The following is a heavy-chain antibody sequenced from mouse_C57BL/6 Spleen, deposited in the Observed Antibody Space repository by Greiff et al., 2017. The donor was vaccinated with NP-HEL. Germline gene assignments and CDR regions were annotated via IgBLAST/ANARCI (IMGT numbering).Heavy chain of an antibody. CDR2: IDPENGDT. D-gene: IGHD1-1*01. J-gene: IGHJ3*01. CDR3: TTDGYYYGSSFPAWFAY. Sequence: EVQGVESGAELVRPGASVKLSCTASGFNIKDDYMHWVKQRPEQGLEWIGWIDPENGDTEYASKFQGKATITADTSSNTAYLQLSSLTSEDTAVYYCTTDGYYYGSSFPAWFAYWGQGTLVTVSA. V-gene: IGHV14-4*01. CDR1: GFNIKDDY.